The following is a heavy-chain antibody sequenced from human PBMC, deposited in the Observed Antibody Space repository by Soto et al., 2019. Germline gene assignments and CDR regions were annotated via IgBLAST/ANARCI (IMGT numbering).Heavy chain of an antibody. D-gene: IGHD3-9*01. V-gene: IGHV1-46*01. Sequence: QVQLVQSGAEVKKPGASVKVSCKASGYTFTSYYMHWVRQAPGQGLEWMGIINPSGGSTSYAQKCQGRVTMTRDTSTSTVYMELSSLRSEDTAVYYCAREGHFDWSRQVWYYGMDVWGQGTTVTVSS. CDR3: AREGHFDWSRQVWYYGMDV. CDR1: GYTFTSYY. CDR2: INPSGGST. J-gene: IGHJ6*02.